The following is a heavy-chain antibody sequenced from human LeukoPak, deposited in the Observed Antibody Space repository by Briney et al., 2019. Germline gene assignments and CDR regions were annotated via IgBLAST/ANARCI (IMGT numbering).Heavy chain of an antibody. Sequence: PGGSLRISCAASGFTVSSNYMSWVRQAPGKGLEWVSVIYSGGSTYYADSVKGRFTISRDNSKNTLYLQMNSLRAEDTAVYYCARAKAAVGLDAFDIWGQGTMVTVSS. J-gene: IGHJ3*02. D-gene: IGHD6-13*01. CDR1: GFTVSSNY. CDR3: ARAKAAVGLDAFDI. CDR2: IYSGGST. V-gene: IGHV3-66*02.